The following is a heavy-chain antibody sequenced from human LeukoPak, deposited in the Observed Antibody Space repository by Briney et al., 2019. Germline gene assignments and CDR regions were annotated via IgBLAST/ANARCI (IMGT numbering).Heavy chain of an antibody. CDR1: GYTFTGYY. V-gene: IGHV1-2*02. J-gene: IGHJ5*02. Sequence: ASVKVSCKASGYTFTGYYMHWVRQAPGQGLEWMGWINPNSGGTNYAQKFQGRVTMTRDTSISTAYMELSRLRSDDTAVYYCARDNNCSGGSCYSWFDPWGQGTLVTVSS. CDR3: ARDNNCSGGSCYSWFDP. CDR2: INPNSGGT. D-gene: IGHD2-15*01.